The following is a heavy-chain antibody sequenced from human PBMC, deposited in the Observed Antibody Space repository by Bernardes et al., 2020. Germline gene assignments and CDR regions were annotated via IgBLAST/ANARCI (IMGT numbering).Heavy chain of an antibody. D-gene: IGHD4-17*01. CDR3: ARVGGLLGVHYGDYVGIRY. V-gene: IGHV4-4*02. CDR1: GGSISSSNW. CDR2: IYHSGST. J-gene: IGHJ4*02. Sequence: SETLSLTCAVSGGSISSSNWWSWVRQPPGKGLEWIGEIYHSGSTNYNPSLKSRVTISVDKSKNQFSLKLSSVTAADTAVYYCARVGGLLGVHYGDYVGIRYWGQGTLVTVSS.